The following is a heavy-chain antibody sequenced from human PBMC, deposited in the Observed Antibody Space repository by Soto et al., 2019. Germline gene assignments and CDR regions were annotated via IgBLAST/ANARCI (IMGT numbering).Heavy chain of an antibody. Sequence: QVQLVESGGGVVQPGRSLRLYCAASGFTFKNYGMHWVRQGPGKGLEWVAVIWNDGKNKYYADSGQGRFTISRDNSKNTLYLELNSLRVEDTAVYKCARDPGRGEPPFDYWGQGTLVTVSS. J-gene: IGHJ4*02. CDR2: IWNDGKNK. V-gene: IGHV3-33*01. D-gene: IGHD3-10*01. CDR1: GFTFKNYG. CDR3: ARDPGRGEPPFDY.